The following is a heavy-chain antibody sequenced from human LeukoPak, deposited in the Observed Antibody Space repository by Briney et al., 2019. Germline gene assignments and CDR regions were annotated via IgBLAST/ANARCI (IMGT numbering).Heavy chain of an antibody. D-gene: IGHD1-26*01. CDR1: GFTFEKYV. V-gene: IGHV3-23*01. Sequence: AEGSLRLSCVASGFTFEKYVMNWVRQAPGKGLEWLATIYGSGVSISYADSAKGRFTISRDNSKNTLYLQMNSLRAEDTAMYFCAKDLGWELPAEAYWGQGILVTVSS. J-gene: IGHJ4*02. CDR2: IYGSGVSI. CDR3: AKDLGWELPAEAY.